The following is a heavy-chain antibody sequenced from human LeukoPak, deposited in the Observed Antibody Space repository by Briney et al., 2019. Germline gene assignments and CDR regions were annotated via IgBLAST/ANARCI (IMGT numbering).Heavy chain of an antibody. Sequence: PGGSLRLSCAASGFTFSTYGMHWVRQAPGKGLEWVAFIRYTGTNKYYADSVNGRFTISRDNSKSTLYLQMNSLRAEHTAVYYCAKGEVGATLPLFAFDIWGQGTMVTVSS. CDR1: GFTFSTYG. CDR3: AKGEVGATLPLFAFDI. V-gene: IGHV3-30*02. J-gene: IGHJ3*02. CDR2: IRYTGTNK. D-gene: IGHD1-26*01.